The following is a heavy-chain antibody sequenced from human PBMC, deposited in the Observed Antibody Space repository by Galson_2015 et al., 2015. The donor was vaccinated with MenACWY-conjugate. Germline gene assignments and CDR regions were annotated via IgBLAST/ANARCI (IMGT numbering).Heavy chain of an antibody. V-gene: IGHV5-51*01. CDR1: GSSFTNNW. Sequence: QSGAEVKKPGESLQISCKASGSSFTNNWIGWVRQMPGKGLEWMGIIYPGDSETRYSPSFQGQVTISADKSINTAYLQWNSLKASDTAMYFCARRAGAPDYWGQGTLVTVSS. D-gene: IGHD1-26*01. J-gene: IGHJ4*02. CDR2: IYPGDSET. CDR3: ARRAGAPDY.